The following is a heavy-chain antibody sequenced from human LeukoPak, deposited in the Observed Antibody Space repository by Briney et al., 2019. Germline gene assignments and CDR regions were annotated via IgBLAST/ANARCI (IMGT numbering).Heavy chain of an antibody. V-gene: IGHV3-33*01. CDR3: ARGQSPSYYDMDV. J-gene: IGHJ6*02. CDR1: GFTFSSYG. CDR2: IWSDGSSK. D-gene: IGHD6-19*01. Sequence: GRSLRLSCAASGFTFSSYGMHWVRQAPGKGLEWVAVIWSDGSSKHYGDSVKGRFTISRDNSKNTLYLQMNSLRAKDTAVYHCARGQSPSYYDMDVWGQGTTVTVSS.